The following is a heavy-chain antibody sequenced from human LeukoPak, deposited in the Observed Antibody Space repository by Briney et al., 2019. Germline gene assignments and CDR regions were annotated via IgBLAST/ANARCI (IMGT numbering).Heavy chain of an antibody. CDR1: GFTFSSYA. CDR2: ISGSGGST. CDR3: AKTIGPVPVAYYMDV. Sequence: RSGGSLRLSCAASGFTFSSYAMSWVRQAPGKGLEWVSAISGSGGSTYYADSVKGRFTISRDNSKDTLYLQMNSLRAEDTAVYYCAKTIGPVPVAYYMDVWGKGTTVTVSS. J-gene: IGHJ6*03. D-gene: IGHD2/OR15-2a*01. V-gene: IGHV3-23*01.